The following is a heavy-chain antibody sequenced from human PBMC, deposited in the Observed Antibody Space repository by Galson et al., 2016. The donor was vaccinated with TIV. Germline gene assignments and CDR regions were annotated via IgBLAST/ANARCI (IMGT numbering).Heavy chain of an antibody. CDR2: ISSYNGDT. CDR3: ARDRGSMTMILVVDYHYGMDV. V-gene: IGHV1-18*04. J-gene: IGHJ6*02. CDR1: GYTFRNYG. Sequence: SVKVSCKASGYTFRNYGFSWVRQAPGQGLEWLGWISSYNGDTNYAHNLRGRLTMTTDSSTTTASMELRSLRSDDTAVYFCARDRGSMTMILVVDYHYGMDVWGQGILVIVSS. D-gene: IGHD3-22*01.